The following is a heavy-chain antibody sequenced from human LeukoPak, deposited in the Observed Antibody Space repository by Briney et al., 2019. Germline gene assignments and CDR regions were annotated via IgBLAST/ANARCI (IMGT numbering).Heavy chain of an antibody. V-gene: IGHV4-34*01. J-gene: IGHJ4*02. CDR1: VGSFSGYY. D-gene: IGHD1-26*01. CDR3: ATGVGALKAKINY. Sequence: SETLSLTCAVHVGSFSGYYWSWMRQPPGKWLEWIGEINHSVSTNYNPSLKSRVTISVDTSKNQFSLKLSSVTAADTAVYYCATGVGALKAKINYWGQGTLVTVSS. CDR2: INHSVST.